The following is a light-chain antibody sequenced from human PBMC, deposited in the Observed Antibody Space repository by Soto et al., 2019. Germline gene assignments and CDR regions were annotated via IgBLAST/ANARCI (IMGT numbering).Light chain of an antibody. CDR1: SSDVGGYDF. V-gene: IGLV2-14*01. CDR2: EVS. CDR3: SSYTAAVL. Sequence: QSALTQPASVSGSPGRSITISCTGTSSDVGGYDFVSWYQQHPGKAPKLVIYEVSNRPSGVSDRFSGSKSGNTASLTISGLQADDEADYYCSSYTAAVLFGGGTKVTVL. J-gene: IGLJ2*01.